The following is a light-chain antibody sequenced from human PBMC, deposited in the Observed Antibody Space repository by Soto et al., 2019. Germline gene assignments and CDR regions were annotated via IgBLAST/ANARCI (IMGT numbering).Light chain of an antibody. V-gene: IGLV2-14*01. J-gene: IGLJ1*01. CDR3: RSYASSKTVYV. Sequence: QSVLTQPASVSGSPGQSITISCTGTNSDVGGNDFGSWYQQHPRTAPKLVSYEVSKRPSGVSNRFSGSKSGNTASLSISGLQAEDEVDYYCRSYASSKTVYVFGTGTKLTVL. CDR2: EVS. CDR1: NSDVGGNDF.